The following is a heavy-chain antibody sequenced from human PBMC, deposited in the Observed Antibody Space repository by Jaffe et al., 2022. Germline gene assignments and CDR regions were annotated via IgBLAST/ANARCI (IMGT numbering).Heavy chain of an antibody. J-gene: IGHJ4*02. CDR2: INPNSGGT. V-gene: IGHV1-2*06. CDR3: ARVPRGIAAAGSFDY. D-gene: IGHD6-13*01. Sequence: QVQLVQSGAEVKKPGASVKVSCKASGYTFTGYYMHWVRQAPGQGLEWMGRINPNSGGTNYAQKFQGRVTMTRDTSISTAYMELSRLRSDDTAVYYCARVPRGIAAAGSFDYWGQGTLVTVSS. CDR1: GYTFTGYY.